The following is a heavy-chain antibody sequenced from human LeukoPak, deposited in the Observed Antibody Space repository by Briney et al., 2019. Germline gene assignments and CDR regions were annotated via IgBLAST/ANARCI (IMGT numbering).Heavy chain of an antibody. CDR3: AGELWDI. CDR1: GFTFSSYE. J-gene: IGHJ3*02. V-gene: IGHV3-48*03. Sequence: GGSLRLSCAASGFTFSSYEMNWVRQAPGKGLEWVSYISSSGSTIYYVDSVKGRFTISRDNAKNPLYLQMDSLSAEDTAVYYCAGELWDIWGQGTMVTVSS. CDR2: ISSSGSTI. D-gene: IGHD3-10*01.